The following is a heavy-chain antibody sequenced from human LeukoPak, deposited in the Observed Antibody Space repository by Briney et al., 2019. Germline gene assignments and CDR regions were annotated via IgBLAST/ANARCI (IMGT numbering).Heavy chain of an antibody. Sequence: PGGSLRLSCAASGFTFSGYGMSWVRQAPGKGLEWVSRIITSSDRTYYADSVKGRFTISRDNSKNTLYLQMNGLRAEDTAIYYCARGQPYNWDDDAVDMWGQGTMVIVSS. CDR1: GFTFSGYG. J-gene: IGHJ3*02. CDR3: ARGQPYNWDDDAVDM. D-gene: IGHD1-20*01. V-gene: IGHV3-23*01. CDR2: IITSSDRT.